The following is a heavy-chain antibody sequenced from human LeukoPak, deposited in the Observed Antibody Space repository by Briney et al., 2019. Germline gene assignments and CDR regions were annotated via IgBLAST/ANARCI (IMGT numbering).Heavy chain of an antibody. CDR1: GGSISSYY. CDR3: ARAMSDSSGYYSDEDAFDI. D-gene: IGHD3-22*01. CDR2: IYYSGST. V-gene: IGHV4-59*01. Sequence: PSETLSLTCTVSGGSISSYYWSWIRQPPGKGLEWIGYIYYSGSTNYNPSLKSRVTISVDTSKNQFSLKLSSVTAADTAVYYCARAMSDSSGYYSDEDAFDIWGQGTMVTVSS. J-gene: IGHJ3*02.